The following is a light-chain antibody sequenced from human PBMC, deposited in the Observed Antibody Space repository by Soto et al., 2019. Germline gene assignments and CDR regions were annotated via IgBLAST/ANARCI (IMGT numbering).Light chain of an antibody. CDR1: QSINSE. Sequence: EIVMTQSPATLSLSPGERAALSCRASQSINSELAWYQQKPGQPPRLLIYGASTRATGVPARFTGSESGSEFTLTISGLQSEDFAVYYCPPGQNWPLTFGQGTRLEI. V-gene: IGKV3-15*01. CDR3: PPGQNWPLT. CDR2: GAS. J-gene: IGKJ2*01.